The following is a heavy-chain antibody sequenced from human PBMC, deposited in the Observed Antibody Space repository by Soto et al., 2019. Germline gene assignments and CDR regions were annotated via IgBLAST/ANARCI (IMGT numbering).Heavy chain of an antibody. J-gene: IGHJ6*02. CDR1: GWSFSGYY. V-gene: IGHV4-34*01. CDR3: ARVTGRYYYGMDV. Sequence: PSETLSLTCAFYGWSFSGYYWSLIRQPPGKGLEWIGEINHSGSTNYNPSLKSRVTISVDTSKNQFSLKLSSVTAADTAVYYCARVTGRYYYGMDVWGQGTTVTVSS. CDR2: INHSGST.